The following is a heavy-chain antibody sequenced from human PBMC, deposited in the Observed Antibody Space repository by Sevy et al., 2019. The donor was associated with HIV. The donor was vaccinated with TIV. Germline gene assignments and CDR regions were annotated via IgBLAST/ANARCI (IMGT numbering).Heavy chain of an antibody. Sequence: GGSLRLSCAASGFKFSNFAMSWVRQAPGKGLEWVSAISGSGGKVYYADSVKGRFTISRDNSKNTLYLQMDSLGVEDTATYYCARTAFGDSYGYGPLDFWGQGNRVTVSS. D-gene: IGHD5-18*01. J-gene: IGHJ4*02. CDR2: ISGSGGKV. CDR1: GFKFSNFA. V-gene: IGHV3-23*01. CDR3: ARTAFGDSYGYGPLDF.